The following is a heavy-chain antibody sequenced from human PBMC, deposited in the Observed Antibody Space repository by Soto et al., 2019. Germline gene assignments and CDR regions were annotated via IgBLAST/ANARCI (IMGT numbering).Heavy chain of an antibody. CDR3: AKDRRQIVMVTAIVDWFDP. CDR2: IIGSGDRT. J-gene: IGHJ5*02. V-gene: IGHV3-23*01. CDR1: GFTFHNYA. Sequence: GGSLRPSCAASGFTFHNYAMSWVRQAPGEGLEWVSTIIGSGDRTYYADSVKGRFTSSRDNFKNTLYLQMDSLSAEDTAVYYGAKDRRQIVMVTAIVDWFDPWGQGTMVTVSS. D-gene: IGHD2-21*02.